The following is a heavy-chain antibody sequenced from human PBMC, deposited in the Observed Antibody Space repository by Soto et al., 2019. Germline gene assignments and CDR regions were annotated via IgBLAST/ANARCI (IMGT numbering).Heavy chain of an antibody. CDR3: ARGGIAVAGTSRGWFDP. V-gene: IGHV4-30-2*01. CDR1: GGSISSGGYS. CDR2: IYHSGST. Sequence: QLQLQESGSGLVKPSQTLSLTCAVSGGSISSGGYSWSWIQQPPGKGLEWIGYIYHSGSTYYNPSLKSRVTIPVDRSKNQCSLKLSSVTAADTAVYYCARGGIAVAGTSRGWFDPWGQGTLVTVSS. J-gene: IGHJ5*02. D-gene: IGHD6-19*01.